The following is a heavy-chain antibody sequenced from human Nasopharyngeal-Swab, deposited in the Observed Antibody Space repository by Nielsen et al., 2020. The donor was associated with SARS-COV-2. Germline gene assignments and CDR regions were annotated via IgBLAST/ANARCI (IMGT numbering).Heavy chain of an antibody. D-gene: IGHD6-6*01. CDR2: ISSSSSYI. V-gene: IGHV3-21*01. J-gene: IGHJ4*02. Sequence: GESLKLSCAASGFTFSSYSMNWVRQAPGKGLEWVSSISSSSSYIYYADSVKGRFTISRDNAKNSLYLQMNSLRAEDTAVYYCARSIAARPFDYWGQGTLVTVSS. CDR1: GFTFSSYS. CDR3: ARSIAARPFDY.